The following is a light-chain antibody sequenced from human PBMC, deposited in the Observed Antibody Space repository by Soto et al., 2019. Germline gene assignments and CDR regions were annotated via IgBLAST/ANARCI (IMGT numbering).Light chain of an antibody. V-gene: IGKV3-11*01. J-gene: IGKJ4*01. Sequence: EIALTQSPATLSLSPGERATLSCRASQSVSRYLAWYQQKPGQAPRLLIYDASNRATGIPARFSGSGFGTDFTLTISSLEPEDFAVYYCQQRGNWPSFGGGTKVEIK. CDR3: QQRGNWPS. CDR1: QSVSRY. CDR2: DAS.